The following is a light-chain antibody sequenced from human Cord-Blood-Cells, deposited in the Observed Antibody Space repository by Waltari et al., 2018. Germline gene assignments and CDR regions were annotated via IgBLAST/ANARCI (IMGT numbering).Light chain of an antibody. CDR3: SSYTSSSTLV. CDR1: RSDLGGYYQ. CDR2: DVS. V-gene: IGLV2-14*01. J-gene: IGLJ3*02. Sequence: QFAPAPPSPLSGCSWPFNPLSRTGTRSDLGGYYQGSWYPPHPGKAPKLMIYDVSNRPSGVSNRFSGSKSGNTASLTISGLQAEDEADYYCSSYTSSSTLVFGGGTKLTVL.